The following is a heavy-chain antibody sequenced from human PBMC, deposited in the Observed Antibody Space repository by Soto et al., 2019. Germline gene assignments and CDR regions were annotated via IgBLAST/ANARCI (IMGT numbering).Heavy chain of an antibody. Sequence: QVQLVESGGGVVQPGRSLRLSCAASGFTFSSYGMHWVRQAPGKGLEWVAVIWYDGSNKYYADSVKGRFTISRDNSKNTLYLQMNSLRAEDTAVYYCARYARYCSGYSSYMRGHFQHWGQGTLVTVSS. J-gene: IGHJ1*01. CDR2: IWYDGSNK. V-gene: IGHV3-33*01. CDR3: ARYARYCSGYSSYMRGHFQH. D-gene: IGHD2-15*01. CDR1: GFTFSSYG.